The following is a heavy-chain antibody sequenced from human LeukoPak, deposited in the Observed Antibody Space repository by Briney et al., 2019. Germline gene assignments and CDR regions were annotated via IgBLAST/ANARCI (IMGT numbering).Heavy chain of an antibody. Sequence: GASVKVSCKASGYTFTSYAMNWVRQAPGQGLEWMGWINTNTGNPTYAQGFTGRFVFSLDTSVSTAYLQISSLKAEDTAVYYCARVPLGFFSSSWNIDYWGQGTLVTVSS. V-gene: IGHV7-4-1*02. CDR3: ARVPLGFFSSSWNIDY. J-gene: IGHJ4*02. D-gene: IGHD6-13*01. CDR2: INTNTGNP. CDR1: GYTFTSYA.